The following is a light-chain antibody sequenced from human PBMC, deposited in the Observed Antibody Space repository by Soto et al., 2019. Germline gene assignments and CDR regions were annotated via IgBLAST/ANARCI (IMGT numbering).Light chain of an antibody. CDR3: STWDDSLNGPV. Sequence: QSVLTQPPSASGTPGQRVTISCSGANSNIGSNSVTWYQQLPGAAPKVLIYSSNQRPSGVPDRFSGSRSGASASLAISGLQSEYEADYFCSTWDDSLNGPVFGGGTNLTVL. J-gene: IGLJ2*01. V-gene: IGLV1-44*01. CDR1: NSNIGSNS. CDR2: SSN.